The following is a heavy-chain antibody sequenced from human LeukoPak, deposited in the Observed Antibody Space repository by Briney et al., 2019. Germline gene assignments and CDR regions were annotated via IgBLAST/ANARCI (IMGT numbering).Heavy chain of an antibody. CDR1: GGSMSSSNNY. J-gene: IGHJ4*02. CDR2: IYYSGTT. CDR3: AEEGKGMDFDF. D-gene: IGHD1-14*01. Sequence: SETLSLTCAVSGGSMSSSNNYWGWIRQPPGKGLEWIGTIYYSGTTYYNPSLKTRVSVSIDTSNNQFSLKVRSVTAADTAIYYCAEEGKGMDFDFWGQGTLVTVSS. V-gene: IGHV4-39*07.